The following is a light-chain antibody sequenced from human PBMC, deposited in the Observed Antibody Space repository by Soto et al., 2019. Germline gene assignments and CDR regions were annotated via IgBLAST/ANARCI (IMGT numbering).Light chain of an antibody. J-gene: IGLJ3*02. Sequence: QSALTQPASVSGSPGQSITISCTGTSSDVGGYDYVSWYQQHPGKAPKLMIYEVTNRPSGVSSRFSGSKSGNTASLTISGLQAEDEADYYCAAWDDSLNGWVFGGGTQLTVL. CDR2: EVT. CDR3: AAWDDSLNGWV. CDR1: SSDVGGYDY. V-gene: IGLV2-14*01.